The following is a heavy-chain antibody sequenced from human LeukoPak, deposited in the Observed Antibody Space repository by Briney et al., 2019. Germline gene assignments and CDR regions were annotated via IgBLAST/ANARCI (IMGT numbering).Heavy chain of an antibody. CDR3: ARAWGSLYYFDH. Sequence: GASVKVSCKASGYSFTGYFLHWVRQAPGQGLEWMGWINPNNGLTNYTQKFKGRVTMTRDTSSATGYMELNRLTSDDTAVFYCARAWGSLYYFDHWGQGDPGHRLL. D-gene: IGHD3-16*01. V-gene: IGHV1-2*02. CDR2: INPNNGLT. J-gene: IGHJ4*02. CDR1: GYSFTGYF.